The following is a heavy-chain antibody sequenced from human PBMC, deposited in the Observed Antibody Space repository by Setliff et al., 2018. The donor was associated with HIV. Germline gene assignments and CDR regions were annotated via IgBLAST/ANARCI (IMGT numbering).Heavy chain of an antibody. D-gene: IGHD1-26*01. J-gene: IGHJ4*02. CDR3: ARDSGTVGADDY. Sequence: GGSLRLSCAMSGFTFSDYNIYWVRQSPAKGLEWVALIWIDGNRKEYADSVKGRFTISRDNAKNSLYLQMNTLRTEDTAVYYCARDSGTVGADDYWGQGTLVTVSS. CDR1: GFTFSDYN. CDR2: IWIDGNRK. V-gene: IGHV3-33*01.